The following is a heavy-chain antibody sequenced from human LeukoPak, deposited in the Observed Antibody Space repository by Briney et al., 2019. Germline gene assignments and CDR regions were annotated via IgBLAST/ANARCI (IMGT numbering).Heavy chain of an antibody. CDR1: GGSISSYY. V-gene: IGHV4-59*01. Sequence: SETLSLTCTVSGGSISSYYWSWIRQPPGKGLEWIGYIYYSGSTNYNPSLKSRVTISVDTSKNQFSLKLSSVTAADTAVYYCAGGPRIDYWGQGALVTVSS. J-gene: IGHJ4*02. D-gene: IGHD1-26*01. CDR2: IYYSGST. CDR3: AGGPRIDY.